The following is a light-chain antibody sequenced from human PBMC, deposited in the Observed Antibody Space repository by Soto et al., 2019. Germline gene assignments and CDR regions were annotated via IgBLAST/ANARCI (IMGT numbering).Light chain of an antibody. V-gene: IGLV2-23*01. J-gene: IGLJ3*02. Sequence: QSVLTQPASVSGSPGQSITISCTGTSSDVGGYNYVSWYQQHPGKAPKLMIYEGSKRPSGVSNRFSGSKSGNTASLTISGLQAEDEADYYCCSYAGSSTVFGGGTQLTVL. CDR2: EGS. CDR3: CSYAGSSTV. CDR1: SSDVGGYNY.